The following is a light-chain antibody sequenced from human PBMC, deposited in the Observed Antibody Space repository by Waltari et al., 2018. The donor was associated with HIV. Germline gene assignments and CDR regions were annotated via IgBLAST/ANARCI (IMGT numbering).Light chain of an antibody. Sequence: SYELTQPPSVSVSPGQTAIITCSGDKLGDKYASWYQQRPGQSPVLVIYEDVKRPSGIPERFSGSNSGNTATLTISGTHAMDESDYYCQAWDSHNVIFGGGTKLTVL. CDR1: KLGDKY. V-gene: IGLV3-1*01. J-gene: IGLJ2*01. CDR3: QAWDSHNVI. CDR2: EDV.